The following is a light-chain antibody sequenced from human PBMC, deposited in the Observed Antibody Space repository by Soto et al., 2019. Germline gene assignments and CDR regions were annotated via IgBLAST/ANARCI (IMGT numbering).Light chain of an antibody. V-gene: IGKV1-39*01. CDR3: QQSRGT. CDR2: AAS. Sequence: DVQMTQSPSTLYAPVGDRVTITCRASQTITRWMAWYQQKPGKAPHLLIYAASSLQSGVPSRFRGSGSGTDFTLTIRTLQPEDFATYYCQQSRGTFGQGTKVDIK. J-gene: IGKJ1*01. CDR1: QTITRW.